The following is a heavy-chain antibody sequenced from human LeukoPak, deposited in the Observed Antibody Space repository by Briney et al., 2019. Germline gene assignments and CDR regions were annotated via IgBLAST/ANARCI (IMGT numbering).Heavy chain of an antibody. J-gene: IGHJ6*02. CDR1: GHSFTNHW. CDR2: IYPGDSDT. Sequence: GESLKISCEASGHSFTNHWIGWVRQMPGKGLEWMGIIYPGDSDTRYSPSFQGQVTISADKSISTAYLQWSSLKASDTAMYYCARISLVQGMDVWGQGTTVTVSS. V-gene: IGHV5-51*01. D-gene: IGHD2-8*02. CDR3: ARISLVQGMDV.